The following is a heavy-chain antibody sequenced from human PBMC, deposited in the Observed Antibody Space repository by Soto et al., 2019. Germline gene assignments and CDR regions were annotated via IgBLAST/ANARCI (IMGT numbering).Heavy chain of an antibody. Sequence: VSGGSISSGGYYWAWIRQPPGKGLEWIGNINYSGTTYYNPSLKSRVTISVDTSKNQFSLKLSSVTAADTAVYYCARSYDFWSGYYRGPRFDPWGQGTLVTVSS. D-gene: IGHD3-3*01. CDR3: ARSYDFWSGYYRGPRFDP. CDR2: INYSGTT. CDR1: GGSISSGGYY. J-gene: IGHJ5*02. V-gene: IGHV4-39*07.